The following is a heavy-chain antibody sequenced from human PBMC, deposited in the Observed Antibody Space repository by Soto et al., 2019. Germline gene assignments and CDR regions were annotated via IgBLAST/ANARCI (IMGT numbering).Heavy chain of an antibody. CDR2: ISGSGGST. CDR3: AKGWSSGYYYRAFDI. D-gene: IGHD3-22*01. V-gene: IGHV3-23*01. J-gene: IGHJ3*02. Sequence: GGSLRLSCAASGFTFSSYAMSWVRQAPGKGLEWVSAISGSGGSTYYADSVKGRFTISRDNSKDTLYLQMNSLRAEDTAVYYCAKGWSSGYYYRAFDIWAKGQWSPSPQ. CDR1: GFTFSSYA.